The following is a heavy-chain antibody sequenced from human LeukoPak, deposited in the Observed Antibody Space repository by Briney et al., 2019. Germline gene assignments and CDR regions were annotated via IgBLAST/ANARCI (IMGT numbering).Heavy chain of an antibody. J-gene: IGHJ4*02. D-gene: IGHD3-22*01. V-gene: IGHV3-30-3*01. CDR2: ISYDGSNK. CDR3: ARDHHYYDSGGFFDY. CDR1: GFTFSSYA. Sequence: GGSLRLSCAASGFTFSSYAMHWVRQAPGKGLEWVAVISYDGSNKYYADSVKGRFTISRDNSKNTLYLQMNSLRAEDTAVYYCARDHHYYDSGGFFDYWGQGTLVTVSS.